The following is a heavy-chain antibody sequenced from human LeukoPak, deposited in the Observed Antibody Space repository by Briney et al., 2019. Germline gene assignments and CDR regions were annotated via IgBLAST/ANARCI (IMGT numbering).Heavy chain of an antibody. Sequence: SETLSLTCTVSGGSISSYYWSWIRQPPGKGLEWIGYIYYGGSSKYNPSLKSRVTISVDTSKNQFSLKLSSVTAADTAVYYCARFSQSSTTFDYWGQGTLVTVSS. J-gene: IGHJ4*02. D-gene: IGHD1-1*01. V-gene: IGHV4-59*08. CDR3: ARFSQSSTTFDY. CDR1: GGSISSYY. CDR2: IYYGGSS.